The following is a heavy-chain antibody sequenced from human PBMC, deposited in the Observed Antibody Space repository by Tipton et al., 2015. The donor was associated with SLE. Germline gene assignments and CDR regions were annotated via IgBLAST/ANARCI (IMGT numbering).Heavy chain of an antibody. CDR2: IYHSGST. CDR1: GYSISSGYY. V-gene: IGHV4-38-2*01. Sequence: LSLTCAVSGYSISSGYYWGWIRQPPGKGLEWIGNIYHSGSTYYNPSLKSRVTISVDTSKNQFSLKLSSVTAADAAVYYCARTDGGSSRSWFDPWGQGTLVTASS. CDR3: ARTDGGSSRSWFDP. J-gene: IGHJ5*02. D-gene: IGHD4-23*01.